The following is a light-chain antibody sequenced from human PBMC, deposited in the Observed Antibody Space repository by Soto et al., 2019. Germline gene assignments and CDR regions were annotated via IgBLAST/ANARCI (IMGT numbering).Light chain of an antibody. CDR2: DAS. V-gene: IGKV2-40*01. J-gene: IGKJ4*01. CDR1: QSLLDSDDGNTY. Sequence: DIVMTQSPLSLPVTPGEPASISCRSSQSLLDSDDGNTYLDWYQHKPGQSPRLLISDASTGASGIPPRFSGSGSGTEFTLTIDRLQSADFAVYYCQQYDRWPVTFGGGTKVDIK. CDR3: QQYDRWPVT.